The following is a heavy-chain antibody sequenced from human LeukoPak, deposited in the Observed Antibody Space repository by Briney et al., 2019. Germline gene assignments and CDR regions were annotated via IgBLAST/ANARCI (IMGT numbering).Heavy chain of an antibody. J-gene: IGHJ4*02. V-gene: IGHV3-23*01. CDR2: ITGSGGNT. D-gene: IGHD3-9*01. CDR1: GFTFSNYA. CDR3: AKWGDYDVLTGYYVSDY. Sequence: GGSLRLSCAASGFTFSNYAMSWVRQAPGKGLEWVSAITGSGGNTYYADSVKGRFTISRDNSKNTVFLQMNSLRAEDTAVYNCAKWGDYDVLTGYYVSDYWGQGTLVTVSS.